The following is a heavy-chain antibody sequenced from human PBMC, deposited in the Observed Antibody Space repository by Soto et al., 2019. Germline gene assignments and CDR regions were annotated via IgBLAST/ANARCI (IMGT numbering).Heavy chain of an antibody. Sequence: SETLSLTCTVSGGSISSSSYYWGWIRQPPGKGLEWIGSIYYSGGTYYNPSLKSRVTISVDTSKNQFSLKLSSVTAADTAVYYCARHGGTTGTLYYYYYMDVLGKGTTVTVSS. CDR1: GGSISSSSYY. V-gene: IGHV4-39*01. CDR2: IYYSGGT. CDR3: ARHGGTTGTLYYYYYMDV. J-gene: IGHJ6*03. D-gene: IGHD1-1*01.